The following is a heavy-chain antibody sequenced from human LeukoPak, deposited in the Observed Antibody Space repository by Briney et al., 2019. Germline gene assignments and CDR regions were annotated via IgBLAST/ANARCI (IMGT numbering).Heavy chain of an antibody. CDR3: ARSVSAYAGRGWFDP. J-gene: IGHJ5*02. Sequence: SETLSLTCSVSGGSIRSLGYSWGWIRQPPGKGLEWIASMYYIGTTYYNPSLKSRVTMSVDTSKNQFSLNLTSVTAADTAVFYCARSVSAYAGRGWFDPWGQGTLVTVSS. CDR1: GGSIRSLGYS. D-gene: IGHD5-12*01. CDR2: MYYIGTT. V-gene: IGHV4-39*07.